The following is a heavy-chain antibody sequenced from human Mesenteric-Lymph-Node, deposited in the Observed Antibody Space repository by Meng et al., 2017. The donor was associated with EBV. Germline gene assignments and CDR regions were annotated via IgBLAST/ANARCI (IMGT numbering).Heavy chain of an antibody. Sequence: VQRLVLGRVLVKLSETLSLTCTVSGGSISSYYWSWIRQPPGKGLEWIGYIYFSGSTNYNPSLKSRVTISVDTSKNQFSLKLSSVTAADTAVYYCARATGSRVDYWGQGTLVTVSS. CDR2: IYFSGST. CDR1: GGSISSYY. CDR3: ARATGSRVDY. J-gene: IGHJ4*02. V-gene: IGHV4-59*01.